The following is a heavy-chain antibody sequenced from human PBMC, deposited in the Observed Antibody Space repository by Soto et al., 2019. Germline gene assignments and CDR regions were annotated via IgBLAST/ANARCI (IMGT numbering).Heavy chain of an antibody. CDR2: INHSGST. V-gene: IGHV4-34*01. CDR3: ARGRRDYYSYYYRDV. Sequence: SETLSLTCAVYGGSFSGYYWSWIRQPPGKGLEWIGEINHSGSTNYNPSLKSRVTISVDTSKNQFSLKLSSVTAADTAVYYCARGRRDYYSYYYRDVWGKGTTVTVSS. CDR1: GGSFSGYY. J-gene: IGHJ6*03.